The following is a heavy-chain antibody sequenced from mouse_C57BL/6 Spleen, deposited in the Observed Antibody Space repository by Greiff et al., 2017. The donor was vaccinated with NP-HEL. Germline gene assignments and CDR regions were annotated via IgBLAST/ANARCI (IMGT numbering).Heavy chain of an antibody. CDR2: IDPSDSYT. D-gene: IGHD3-2*02. Sequence: QVQLQQPGAELVMPGASVKLSCKASGYTFTSYWMHWVKQRPGQGLEWIGEIDPSDSYTNYNQKFKGKSTLTVDKSASTAYMQLSSLTSEASAVYSGARCSSSGSYYAMDYWGQGTSVTVSS. CDR1: GYTFTSYW. CDR3: ARCSSSGSYYAMDY. J-gene: IGHJ4*01. V-gene: IGHV1-69*01.